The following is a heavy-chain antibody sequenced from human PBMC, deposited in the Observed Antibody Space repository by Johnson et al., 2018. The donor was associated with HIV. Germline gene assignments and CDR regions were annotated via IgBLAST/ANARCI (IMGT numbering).Heavy chain of an antibody. V-gene: IGHV3-23*04. D-gene: IGHD3-22*01. J-gene: IGHJ3*02. CDR1: GFTFSSYA. CDR3: AKDRRTMIVVAPPLGAFDI. CDR2: FSGSGGST. Sequence: VQLVESGGGLVQPGGSLRLSCAASGFTFSSYAMSWVRQAPGQGLEWVSAFSGSGGSTYSADPVKRRFTISRDNSKNTLYLQMNSLRAEDTAVYYCAKDRRTMIVVAPPLGAFDIWGRGTIVTVSS.